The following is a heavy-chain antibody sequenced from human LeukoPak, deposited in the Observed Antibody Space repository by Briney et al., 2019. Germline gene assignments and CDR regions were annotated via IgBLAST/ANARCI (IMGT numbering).Heavy chain of an antibody. D-gene: IGHD2-2*01. V-gene: IGHV1-46*01. J-gene: IGHJ3*02. Sequence: ASVKVSCKASGYTFTSYYMHWVRQAPGQGLEWMGIINPSGGSTSYAQKFQGRVTMTRDTSTSTVYMELSSLRSEDTAVYYCARELIILGYCSSTSCYENGAFDIWGQGTIVTVSS. CDR1: GYTFTSYY. CDR3: ARELIILGYCSSTSCYENGAFDI. CDR2: INPSGGST.